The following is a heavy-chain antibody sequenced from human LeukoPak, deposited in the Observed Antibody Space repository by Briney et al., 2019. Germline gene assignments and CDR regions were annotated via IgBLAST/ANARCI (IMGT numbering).Heavy chain of an antibody. D-gene: IGHD5-18*01. Sequence: EASVKVSCKASGYTFTSYDINWVRQAPGQGLEWMGWMNPNSGDTGYPQKFQGRVTMTRDTSITTAYMELSSLRSEDTAVYYCARDKDTAISYYPSFDYWGQGTLVTVSS. CDR2: MNPNSGDT. CDR3: ARDKDTAISYYPSFDY. V-gene: IGHV1-8*01. CDR1: GYTFTSYD. J-gene: IGHJ4*02.